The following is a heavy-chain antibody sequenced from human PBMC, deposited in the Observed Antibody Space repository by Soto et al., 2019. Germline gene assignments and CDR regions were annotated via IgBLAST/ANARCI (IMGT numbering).Heavy chain of an antibody. D-gene: IGHD1-26*01. CDR2: IYWDDDK. Sequence: QITLKESGPTLVKPTQTLTLTCTFSGFSLSTSGVGVGWIRQPPGKALEWLALIYWDDDKRYSPSLKSRLTIRKGSSQNQVVLTMTSIEPMDTASRSCAHRPAVAGGHAYLGQGTLVTVSS. CDR3: AHRPAVAGGHAY. J-gene: IGHJ4*02. CDR1: GFSLSTSGVG. V-gene: IGHV2-5*02.